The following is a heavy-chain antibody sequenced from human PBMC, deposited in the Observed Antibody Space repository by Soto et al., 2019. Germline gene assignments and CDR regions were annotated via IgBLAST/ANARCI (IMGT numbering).Heavy chain of an antibody. D-gene: IGHD5-18*01. V-gene: IGHV3-23*01. CDR1: GFTFSSYA. J-gene: IGHJ4*02. CDR2: ISCSGGST. CDR3: AVLVDTGMRFDY. Sequence: EVQLLESGGGLVQPGGSLRLSCAASGFTFSSYAMSWVRQAPGKGLEWVSAISCSGGSTYYADSVKGRFTISRDNSKNTLYLQMNSLRAEDTDVYYCAVLVDTGMRFDYWGQGTLVTVSS.